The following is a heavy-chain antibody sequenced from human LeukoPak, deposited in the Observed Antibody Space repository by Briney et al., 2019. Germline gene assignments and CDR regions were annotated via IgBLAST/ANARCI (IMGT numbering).Heavy chain of an antibody. V-gene: IGHV3-48*01. Sequence: GGSLRLSCAASGFTFSSYSMNWVRQAPGKGLEWVSYISSSSSTIYYADSVKGRFTISRDNAKNSLYPQMNSLRAEDTAVYYCARDEQGYDSSGYDAFDIWGQGTMVTVSS. CDR3: ARDEQGYDSSGYDAFDI. CDR1: GFTFSSYS. D-gene: IGHD3-22*01. CDR2: ISSSSSTI. J-gene: IGHJ3*02.